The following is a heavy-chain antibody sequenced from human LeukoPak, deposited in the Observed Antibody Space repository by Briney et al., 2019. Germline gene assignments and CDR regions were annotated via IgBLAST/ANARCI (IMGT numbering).Heavy chain of an antibody. CDR3: ARRNAGTGWSFDL. CDR2: IKDDGSQK. Sequence: GGSLRLSCEGSRFTFSNYWVGWVRQAPGKGLEWVANIKDDGSQKNYIDSVKGRFTISRDSAKASVFLQMNSLNFEDSGVYFCARRNAGTGWSFDLWGQGTLVTVSS. CDR1: RFTFSNYW. J-gene: IGHJ4*02. V-gene: IGHV3-7*01. D-gene: IGHD1-1*01.